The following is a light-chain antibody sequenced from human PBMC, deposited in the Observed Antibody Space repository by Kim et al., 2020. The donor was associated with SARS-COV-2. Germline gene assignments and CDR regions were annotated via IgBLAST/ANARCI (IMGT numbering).Light chain of an antibody. CDR1: SSDVGGYNY. CDR2: HVS. J-gene: IGLJ3*02. V-gene: IGLV2-14*03. CDR3: SSYTSSSTWV. Sequence: GQSITISCTGTSSDVGGYNYVSWYQQHPGKAPKLMIYHVSQRPSGVSNRFSGSKSANTASLTISGLQAEDEADYYCSSYTSSSTWVFGGGTQLTVL.